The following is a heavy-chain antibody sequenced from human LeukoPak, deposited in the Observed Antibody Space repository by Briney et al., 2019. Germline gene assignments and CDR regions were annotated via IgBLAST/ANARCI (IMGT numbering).Heavy chain of an antibody. J-gene: IGHJ4*02. Sequence: ASVKVSCKASGYTFTGYYMHWVRQAPGQGLEWMGWINPNRGASNYEQNFQGRVTMTRDTSISTAYMELSSLRSDDTAVYYCARGPYSDSSYFDFWGQGTLVTVSS. CDR1: GYTFTGYY. V-gene: IGHV1-2*02. CDR2: INPNRGAS. CDR3: ARGPYSDSSYFDF. D-gene: IGHD6-6*01.